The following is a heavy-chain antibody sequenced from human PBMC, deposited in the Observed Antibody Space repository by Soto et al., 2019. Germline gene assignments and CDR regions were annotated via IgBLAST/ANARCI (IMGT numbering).Heavy chain of an antibody. CDR3: ARAPYYYGSGSYPIYYYYYGMDV. Sequence: TSETLSLTCAVYGGSFSGYYWSWIHQPPGKGLEWIGEINHSGSTNYNPSLKSRVTISVDTSKNQFSLKLSSVTAADTAVYYCARAPYYYGSGSYPIYYYYYGMDVWGQGTTVTVSS. J-gene: IGHJ6*02. CDR2: INHSGST. D-gene: IGHD3-10*01. V-gene: IGHV4-34*01. CDR1: GGSFSGYY.